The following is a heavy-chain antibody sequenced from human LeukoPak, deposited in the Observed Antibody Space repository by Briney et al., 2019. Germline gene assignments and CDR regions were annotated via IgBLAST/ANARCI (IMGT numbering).Heavy chain of an antibody. Sequence: SETLSLTCSVSGGSISGHFWTWIRQPAGKNLEWIGRIHSSGSTRYNPSLNSRVSMSVDTSKNQFSQSLFSVTAADTAVYYCARDWSTYYYDSSGYTPGYWGQGTLVTVSS. V-gene: IGHV4-4*07. CDR1: GGSISGHF. CDR3: ARDWSTYYYDSSGYTPGY. CDR2: IHSSGST. J-gene: IGHJ4*02. D-gene: IGHD3-22*01.